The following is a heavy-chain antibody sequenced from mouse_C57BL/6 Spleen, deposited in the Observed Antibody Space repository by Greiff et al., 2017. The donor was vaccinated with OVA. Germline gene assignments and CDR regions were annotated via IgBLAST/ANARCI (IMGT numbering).Heavy chain of an antibody. CDR3: TRDMYRNYYYAMDY. CDR1: GFTFSSYA. CDR2: ISSGGGYI. D-gene: IGHD2-1*01. J-gene: IGHJ4*01. Sequence: EVQRVESGEGLVKPGGSLKLSCAASGFTFSSYAMSWVRQTPEKRLEWVAYISSGGGYIYYADTVKGRFTISRDNARNTLYLQMSSLKSEDTAMYYCTRDMYRNYYYAMDYWGQGTSVTVSS. V-gene: IGHV5-9-1*02.